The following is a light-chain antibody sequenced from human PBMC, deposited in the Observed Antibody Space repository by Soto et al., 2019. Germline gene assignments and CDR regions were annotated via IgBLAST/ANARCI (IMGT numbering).Light chain of an antibody. CDR2: GAS. CDR3: QQYGSSPIT. V-gene: IGKV3-20*01. Sequence: DIVLTQSPGTLSLSSGERATLSCRASQSIRSNYIAWYQQKPGQAPRLLIYGASSRATGIQDRFSGSGSETDFTLTISRLEPEDFAVYFCQQYGSSPITFGGGTRVEIK. J-gene: IGKJ4*01. CDR1: QSIRSNY.